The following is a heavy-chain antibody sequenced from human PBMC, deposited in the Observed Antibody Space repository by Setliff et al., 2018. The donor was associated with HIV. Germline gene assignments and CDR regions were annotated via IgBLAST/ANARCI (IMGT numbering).Heavy chain of an antibody. CDR1: GYTFTSYH. Sequence: VASVKVSCKASGYTFTSYHIHWVRRAPGQGLEWMGVINPSGGSTSYAQKFQGRVTMTRDTSSGTVYMELSGLRFEDTAMYYCARVGERWLQFYYFDNWGQGTLVTVSS. CDR2: INPSGGST. CDR3: ARVGERWLQFYYFDN. D-gene: IGHD5-12*01. J-gene: IGHJ4*02. V-gene: IGHV1-46*01.